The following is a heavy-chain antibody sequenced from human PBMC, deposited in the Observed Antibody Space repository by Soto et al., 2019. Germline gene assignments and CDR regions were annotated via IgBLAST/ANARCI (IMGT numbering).Heavy chain of an antibody. CDR1: GGTFSSYA. Sequence: GASVKVSCKASGGTFSSYAISWVRQAPGQGLEWMGGIIPIFGTANYAQRFQGRVTITADESTSTAYMELSSLRSEDTAVYYCATSRYYYSFYYYYGMDFWGQGTTVTVSS. CDR2: IIPIFGTA. V-gene: IGHV1-69*13. J-gene: IGHJ6*02. D-gene: IGHD3-10*01. CDR3: ATSRYYYSFYYYYGMDF.